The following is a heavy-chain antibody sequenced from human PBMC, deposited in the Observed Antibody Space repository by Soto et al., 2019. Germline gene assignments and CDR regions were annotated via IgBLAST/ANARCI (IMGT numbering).Heavy chain of an antibody. CDR1: GFTFSSYT. J-gene: IGHJ6*02. Sequence: GSLRLSCAASGFTFSSYTMNWVRQAPGKGLEWVLSISSSSSYIYYADSVKGRFTISRDNAKNSLYLQMNSLRAEDTAVYYCATSTLGAYYYGMDVWGQGTTVTVSS. CDR2: ISSSSSYI. CDR3: ATSTLGAYYYGMDV. V-gene: IGHV3-21*01.